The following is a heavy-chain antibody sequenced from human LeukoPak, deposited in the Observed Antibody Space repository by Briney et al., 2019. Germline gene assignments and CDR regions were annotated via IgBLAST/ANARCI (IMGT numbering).Heavy chain of an antibody. CDR1: GFTVSSNY. D-gene: IGHD2-2*01. J-gene: IGHJ6*02. CDR3: ARDGRYCIITSCYGYYGMDV. Sequence: PGGSLRLSCAASGFTVSSNYMSWVRHAPGKGLEWVSVIYSGGSTYYADSVKGRFTISRQNSKNTLDLQMNSLRPEDAAVYYCARDGRYCIITSCYGYYGMDVWGQGTTVTVTS. CDR2: IYSGGST. V-gene: IGHV3-53*04.